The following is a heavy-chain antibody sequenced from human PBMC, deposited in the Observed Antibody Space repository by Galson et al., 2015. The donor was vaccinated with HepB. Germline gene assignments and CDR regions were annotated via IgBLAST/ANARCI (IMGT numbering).Heavy chain of an antibody. J-gene: IGHJ4*02. CDR2: INAGNGNT. Sequence: SVKVSCKASGYTFTSYAMHWVRQAPGQRLEWMGWINAGNGNTKYSQKFQGRVTITRDTSARTAYMELSSLRSEDTAVYYCARDYTMVRGTLDYWGQGTLVTVSS. V-gene: IGHV1-3*01. CDR3: ARDYTMVRGTLDY. CDR1: GYTFTSYA. D-gene: IGHD3-10*01.